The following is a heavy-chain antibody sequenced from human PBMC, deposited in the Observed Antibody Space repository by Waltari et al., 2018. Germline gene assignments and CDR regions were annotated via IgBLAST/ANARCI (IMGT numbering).Heavy chain of an antibody. V-gene: IGHV4-4*07. Sequence: QVQLQESGPGLVKPSETLSLPCTVSGGSIGAYYWTWIRQAAGRGLEWIGRINSSGNTNYNPSLNSRVTMSVDTSKNQFSLQLRSVTAADTAVYYCAREGGWLQLLDSWGQGSLVTVSS. CDR1: GGSIGAYY. CDR3: AREGGWLQLLDS. D-gene: IGHD5-12*01. CDR2: INSSGNT. J-gene: IGHJ4*02.